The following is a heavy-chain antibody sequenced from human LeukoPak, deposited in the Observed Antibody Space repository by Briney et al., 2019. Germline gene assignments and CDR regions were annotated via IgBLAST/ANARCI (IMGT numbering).Heavy chain of an antibody. D-gene: IGHD3-9*01. CDR1: GVSISSSTYY. V-gene: IGHV4-61*05. Sequence: SETLSLTCTVSGVSISSSTYYWGWIRQPPGTGLEWIGYIYYSGSTNYKPSLKSRVTISVDTSKNQFSLKLSSVTAADTAVYYCARVTGYTIEDYFDYWGQGTLVTVSS. CDR2: IYYSGST. J-gene: IGHJ4*02. CDR3: ARVTGYTIEDYFDY.